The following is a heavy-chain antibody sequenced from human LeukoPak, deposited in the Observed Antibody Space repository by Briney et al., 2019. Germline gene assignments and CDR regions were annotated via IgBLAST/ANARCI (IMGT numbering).Heavy chain of an antibody. CDR3: ARGSPTNTTVTNDY. V-gene: IGHV4-34*01. J-gene: IGHJ4*02. D-gene: IGHD4-17*01. Sequence: PSETLSLTCAVYGGSFSGYYWSWIRQPPGKGLEWIGEINHNGSTNYNPSLKSRVTISVDTSKNQFSLKLSSVTAADTAVYYCARGSPTNTTVTNDYWGQGTLVTVSS. CDR1: GGSFSGYY. CDR2: INHNGST.